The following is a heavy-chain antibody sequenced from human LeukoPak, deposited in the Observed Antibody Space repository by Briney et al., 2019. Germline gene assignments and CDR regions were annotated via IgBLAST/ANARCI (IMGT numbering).Heavy chain of an antibody. CDR1: GFTFITYC. CDR2: ISTGGAGT. D-gene: IGHD6-19*01. V-gene: IGHV3-23*01. CDR3: VKGYSSGWTREYYGMDV. Sequence: GGSLRLSCAASGFTFITYCMTWVRQAPGKGLDWVSTISTGGAGTYYADSVKGRFTISRDNSKNTLYLQMNSLRAQDTALYYCVKGYSSGWTREYYGMDVWGQGTTVAVSS. J-gene: IGHJ6*02.